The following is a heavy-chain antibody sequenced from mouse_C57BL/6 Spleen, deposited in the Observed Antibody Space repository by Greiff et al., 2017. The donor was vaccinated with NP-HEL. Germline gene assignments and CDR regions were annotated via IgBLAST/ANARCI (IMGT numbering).Heavy chain of an antibody. D-gene: IGHD2-3*01. V-gene: IGHV5-4*01. CDR2: ISDGGSYT. Sequence: EVQGVESGGGLVKPGGSLKLSCAASGFTFSSYAMSWVRQTPEKRLEWVATISDGGSYTYYPDNVKGRFTISRDNAKNNLYLQMSHLKSEDTAMYYCARDPYDGYYFDYWGQGTTLTVSS. CDR1: GFTFSSYA. J-gene: IGHJ2*01. CDR3: ARDPYDGYYFDY.